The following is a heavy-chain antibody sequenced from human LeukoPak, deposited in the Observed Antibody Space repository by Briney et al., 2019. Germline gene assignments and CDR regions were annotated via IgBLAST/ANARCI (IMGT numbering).Heavy chain of an antibody. D-gene: IGHD5-18*01. J-gene: IGHJ4*02. CDR3: ARDLSGVAGYTYGRGIDY. V-gene: IGHV3-30*02. CDR2: IRYDGSNK. Sequence: GGSLRLSCAASGFTFSSYGMHWVRQAPGKGLEWVAFIRYDGSNKYYADSVKGRFTISRDNSKNTLHLQMNSLRAEDTAVYYCARDLSGVAGYTYGRGIDYWGQGTLVTVSS. CDR1: GFTFSSYG.